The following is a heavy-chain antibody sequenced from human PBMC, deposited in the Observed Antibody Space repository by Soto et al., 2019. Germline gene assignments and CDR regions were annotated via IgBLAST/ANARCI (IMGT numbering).Heavy chain of an antibody. CDR3: AKPSRRDGYNAGPAYYFDY. V-gene: IGHV3-30*18. CDR2: ISYDGSNK. CDR1: GFTFRSYT. J-gene: IGHJ4*02. Sequence: QVQLVESGGGVVQPGRSLRLSCAASGFTFRSYTLHWVRQAPGKGLEWVAVISYDGSNKYYADSVKGRFTISRDNSKNTLYLQMNSLRAEDTAVYYCAKPSRRDGYNAGPAYYFDYWGQGTLVTVSS. D-gene: IGHD5-12*01.